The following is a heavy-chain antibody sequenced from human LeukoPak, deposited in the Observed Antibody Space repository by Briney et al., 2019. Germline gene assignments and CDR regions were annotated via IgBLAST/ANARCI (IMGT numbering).Heavy chain of an antibody. Sequence: PGGSLRLSCAASGFTFSSYGMHWVRQAPGKGLEWVAFIRYDGSNKYHADSVKGRFTISRDNSKNTLYLQMNSLRAEDTAVYYCVKGTIVVPLVPIPPLDYWGQGTLVTVSS. V-gene: IGHV3-30*02. CDR2: IRYDGSNK. CDR1: GFTFSSYG. J-gene: IGHJ4*02. CDR3: VKGTIVVPLVPIPPLDY. D-gene: IGHD3-22*01.